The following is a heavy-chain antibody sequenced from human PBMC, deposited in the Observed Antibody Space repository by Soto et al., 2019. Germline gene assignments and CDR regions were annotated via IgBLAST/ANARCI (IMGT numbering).Heavy chain of an antibody. J-gene: IGHJ6*02. CDR1: GFNFSTYG. V-gene: IGHV3-30*03. D-gene: IGHD2-8*02. Sequence: VQLVQSGGGVVQPGRSQRLSCEASGFNFSTYGMYWVRQAPGKGLEWVAFISSNENNKSYKDSVKGRFTISRDNSKNTLYLQMRSLRPEDTAVYRSLRYCTRDNCYSEANNYGMDVWGQGTGVTVSS. CDR2: ISSNENNK. CDR3: LRYCTRDNCYSEANNYGMDV.